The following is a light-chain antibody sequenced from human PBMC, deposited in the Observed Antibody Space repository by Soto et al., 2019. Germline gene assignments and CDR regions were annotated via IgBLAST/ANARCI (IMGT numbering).Light chain of an antibody. CDR1: QGVSRK. CDR2: AAS. Sequence: DIVMTQSPATLSVAPGERVTFSCRASQGVSRKLAWYQHKPGQAPRLLISAASTGATGIPARFSGSGSGTEFTLTISSLQSEDCAIYYWQQYHTWPMTFGGGTKVEIK. J-gene: IGKJ4*01. CDR3: QQYHTWPMT. V-gene: IGKV3-15*01.